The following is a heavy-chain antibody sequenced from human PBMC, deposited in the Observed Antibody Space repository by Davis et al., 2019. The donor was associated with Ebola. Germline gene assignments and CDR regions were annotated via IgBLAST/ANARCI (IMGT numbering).Heavy chain of an antibody. D-gene: IGHD3-22*01. CDR2: ISGSGGST. J-gene: IGHJ4*02. CDR1: GFTFSSYA. CDR3: ARLEDYYLYFDY. Sequence: PGGSLRLSCAASGFTFSSYAMSWVRQAPGKGLEWVSAISGSGGSTYYADSVKGRFTISRDNSKNTLYLQMNSLRAEDTAVYYCARLEDYYLYFDYWGQGTLVTVSS. V-gene: IGHV3-23*01.